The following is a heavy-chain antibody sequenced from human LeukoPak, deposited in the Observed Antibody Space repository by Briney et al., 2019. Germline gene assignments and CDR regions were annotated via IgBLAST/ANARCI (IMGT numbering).Heavy chain of an antibody. D-gene: IGHD3-3*01. CDR1: GFTFSNAW. J-gene: IGHJ4*02. CDR3: TTLGVQTYYDFWSGYYCEY. V-gene: IGHV3-15*01. CDR2: IKSKTDGGTT. Sequence: KTGGSLRLSCAASGFTFSNAWMSWVRQAPGKELEWVGRIKSKTDGGTTDYAAPVKGRFTISRDDSKNTLYLQMNSLKTEDTAVYYCTTLGVQTYYDFWSGYYCEYWGQGTLVTVSP.